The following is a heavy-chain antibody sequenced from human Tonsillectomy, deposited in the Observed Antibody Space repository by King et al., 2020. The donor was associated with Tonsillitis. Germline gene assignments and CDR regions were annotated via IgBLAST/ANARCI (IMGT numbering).Heavy chain of an antibody. V-gene: IGHV4-39*01. CDR1: GASISHSSYN. CDR2: VSYTGKT. CDR3: AVLVLWREVATARRYYYYMDV. J-gene: IGHJ6*03. D-gene: IGHD1-26*01. Sequence: LQLQESGPGLVKPSETLSLTCAVSGASISHSSYNWGWIRQPPGKGLEWIGSVSYTGKTYYNPSLESRITISVDTSKNQFSLGLSSVTAADTAVYYCAVLVLWREVATARRYYYYMDVWGKGTTVTVSS.